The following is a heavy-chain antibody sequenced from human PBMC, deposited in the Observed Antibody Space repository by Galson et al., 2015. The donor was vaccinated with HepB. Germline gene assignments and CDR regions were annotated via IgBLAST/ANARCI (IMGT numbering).Heavy chain of an antibody. D-gene: IGHD6-6*01. CDR2: IYPSGIT. Sequence: SETLSLTCTVSGVSLSSSYWGWTRQPAGKRLEWIGRIYPSGITNNNPSLKSRVTMSVDTSENQFSLKLTSVTAADTAVYYCGRDSSSLGSNWFDKWGQGTLLTVSS. V-gene: IGHV4-4*07. CDR3: GRDSSSLGSNWFDK. CDR1: GVSLSSSY. J-gene: IGHJ5*02.